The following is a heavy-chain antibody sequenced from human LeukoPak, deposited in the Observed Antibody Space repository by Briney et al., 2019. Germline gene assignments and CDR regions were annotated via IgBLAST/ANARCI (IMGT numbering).Heavy chain of an antibody. CDR3: AKDISLGFRWSTFDF. CDR1: GFTFDDYA. CDR2: ISWNSGGI. V-gene: IGHV3-9*01. J-gene: IGHJ4*02. Sequence: PGGSLRLSCTVSGFTFDDYAMHWVRQAPGKGLEWVSGISWNSGGIGYADSVKGRFTISRDNAKNSLYLQMNSLRAEDTAFYYCAKDISLGFRWSTFDFWGQGTLVTVSS. D-gene: IGHD6-13*01.